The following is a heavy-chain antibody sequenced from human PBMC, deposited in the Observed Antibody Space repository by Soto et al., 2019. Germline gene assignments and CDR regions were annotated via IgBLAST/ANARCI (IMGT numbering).Heavy chain of an antibody. CDR2: INHIAGT. Sequence: QVQLQQWGAGLLTPSETLSLTCAVYGGSFSDPYWNWIRQPPAKGPEWIGEINHIAGTIYNPSLTSQVSISLDTSKHQFSLTLTSVTAADTAVYYCARAGTVWYVRPWYFDLWGRGTPVTVSS. V-gene: IGHV4-34*01. J-gene: IGHJ2*01. CDR3: ARAGTVWYVRPWYFDL. CDR1: GGSFSDPY. D-gene: IGHD6-13*01.